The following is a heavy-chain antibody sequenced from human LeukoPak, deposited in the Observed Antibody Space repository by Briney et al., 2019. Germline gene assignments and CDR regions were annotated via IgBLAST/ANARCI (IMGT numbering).Heavy chain of an antibody. J-gene: IGHJ4*02. CDR1: GYTLTELS. V-gene: IGHV1-8*01. CDR3: VRTPPNWGADY. Sequence: ASVKVSCKVSGYTLTELSMHWVRQATGQGLEWMGWMSPNSGITGYAQKFQGRVTMTRNTAISTAYMELSSLRSEDTAVYYCVRTPPNWGADYWGQGTLVTVTS. CDR2: MSPNSGIT. D-gene: IGHD7-27*01.